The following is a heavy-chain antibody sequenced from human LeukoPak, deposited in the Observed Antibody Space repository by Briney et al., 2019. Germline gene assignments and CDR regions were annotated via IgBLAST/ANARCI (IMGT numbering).Heavy chain of an antibody. J-gene: IGHJ4*02. Sequence: GGSLRLSCAASGFTFSSYGMHWVRQSPGKGLEWVAVIYYDGGYKYYADSVKGRFTISRDDYKNTLYLQMNSLRADDTAVYYCAREASGYYRYFWGQGTLVTVSS. D-gene: IGHD3-3*01. CDR3: AREASGYYRYF. CDR2: IYYDGGYK. V-gene: IGHV3-33*01. CDR1: GFTFSSYG.